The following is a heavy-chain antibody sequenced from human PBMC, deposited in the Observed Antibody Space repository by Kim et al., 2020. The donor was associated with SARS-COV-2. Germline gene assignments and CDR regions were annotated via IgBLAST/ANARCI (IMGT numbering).Heavy chain of an antibody. Sequence: NTHSGRTNCNPSLKSRVTISVDTSKNQVTLKLSSVTAADTAVYYCGRFDYWGQGTLVTVSS. CDR2: NTHSGRT. CDR3: GRFDY. V-gene: IGHV4-34*01. J-gene: IGHJ4*02.